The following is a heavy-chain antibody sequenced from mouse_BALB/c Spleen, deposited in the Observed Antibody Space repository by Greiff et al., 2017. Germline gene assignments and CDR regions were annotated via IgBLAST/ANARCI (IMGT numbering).Heavy chain of an antibody. D-gene: IGHD1-1*01. V-gene: IGHV2-9*02. Sequence: VKLVESGPGLVAPSQSLSITCTVSGFSLTSYGVHWVRQPPGKGLEWLGVIWAGGSTNYNSALMSRLSISKDNSKNQVFLKMNSLQTDDTAMYYCARDYYGSAYYYAIDYWGQGTSVTVSA. CDR2: IWAGGST. CDR3: ARDYYGSAYYYAIDY. CDR1: GFSLTSYG. J-gene: IGHJ4*01.